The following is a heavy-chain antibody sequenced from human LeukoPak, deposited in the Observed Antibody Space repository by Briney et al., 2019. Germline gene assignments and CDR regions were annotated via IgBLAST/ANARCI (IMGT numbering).Heavy chain of an antibody. CDR1: GFTFSSYP. V-gene: IGHV3-21*06. CDR3: AREVAFDM. CDR2: ISSSSSYT. Sequence: PGGSLRLSCAASGFTFSSYPMNWVRQAPGKGLEWVSSISSSSSYTFYADSVKGRFTISGDNAKNSLYLQMNSLRAEDTAVYYCAREVAFDMWGQGTMVTVSS. J-gene: IGHJ3*02.